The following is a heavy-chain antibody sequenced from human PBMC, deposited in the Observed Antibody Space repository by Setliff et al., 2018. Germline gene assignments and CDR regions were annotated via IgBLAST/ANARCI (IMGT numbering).Heavy chain of an antibody. CDR1: GGSVSTYY. J-gene: IGHJ4*02. CDR2: IFYSGYT. D-gene: IGHD5-18*01. V-gene: IGHV4-59*02. CDR3: ARGSGRGYSYGLFDY. Sequence: SETLSLTCTVSGGSVSTYYGSWIRQPPGKGLEWIGFIFYSGYTHYNPSLKSRVTMSVDVSRDQFSLELSSVTAADTAVYFCARGSGRGYSYGLFDYWGQGSLVTVS.